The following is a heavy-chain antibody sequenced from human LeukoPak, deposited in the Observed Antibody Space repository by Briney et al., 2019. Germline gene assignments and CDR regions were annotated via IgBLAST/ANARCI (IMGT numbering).Heavy chain of an antibody. Sequence: GGSLRLSCAASGFTFSSYWMSWVRQAPGKGLEWAANIKQDGSEKYYVDSVKGRFTISRDNAKNSLYLQMNSLRAEDTAVYYCARGGDYGDLDYYYYYMDVWGKGTTVTVSS. D-gene: IGHD4-17*01. CDR1: GFTFSSYW. CDR3: ARGGDYGDLDYYYYYMDV. V-gene: IGHV3-7*01. J-gene: IGHJ6*03. CDR2: IKQDGSEK.